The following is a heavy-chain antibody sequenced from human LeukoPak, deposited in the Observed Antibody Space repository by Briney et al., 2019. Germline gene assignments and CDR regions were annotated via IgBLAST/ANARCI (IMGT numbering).Heavy chain of an antibody. CDR3: ARENDYGDYFDY. CDR2: INSDGSST. V-gene: IGHV3-74*01. J-gene: IGHJ4*02. Sequence: GGSLRLSCAASGFTFSSYWMHWVRQAPGKGLVRVSRINSDGSSTSYADSVKGRFTISRDNAKNTLYLQMNSLRAEDTAVYYCARENDYGDYFDYWGQGTLVTVSS. D-gene: IGHD4-17*01. CDR1: GFTFSSYW.